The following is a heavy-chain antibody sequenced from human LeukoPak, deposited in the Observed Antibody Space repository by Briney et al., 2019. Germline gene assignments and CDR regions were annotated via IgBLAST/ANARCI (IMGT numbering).Heavy chain of an antibody. D-gene: IGHD6-19*01. J-gene: IGHJ4*02. CDR3: AKRIAVAGGLDY. CDR1: GFTFSSYA. V-gene: IGHV3-30-3*01. CDR2: ISYDGSNK. Sequence: GGSLRLSCAASGFTFSSYAMHWVRQAPGKGLEWVAVISYDGSNKYYADSVKGRFTISRDNSKNTLYLQMNSLRAEDTAVYYCAKRIAVAGGLDYWGQGTLVTVSS.